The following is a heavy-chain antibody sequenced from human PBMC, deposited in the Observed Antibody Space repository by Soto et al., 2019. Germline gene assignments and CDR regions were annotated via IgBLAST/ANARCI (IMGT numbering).Heavy chain of an antibody. CDR3: TRDRLGVRVFAI. D-gene: IGHD3-16*01. Sequence: GKGREWVGFSRSKVSGGTAEYAASVKGRFTISRDDSKSIAYLQLNSLKIEDTAVYYCTRDRLGVRVFAILGQGTMVTV. CDR2: SRSKVSGGTA. J-gene: IGHJ3*02. V-gene: IGHV3-49*02.